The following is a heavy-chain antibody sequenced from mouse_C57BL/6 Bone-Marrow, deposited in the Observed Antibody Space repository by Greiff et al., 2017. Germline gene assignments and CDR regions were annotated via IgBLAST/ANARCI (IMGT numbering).Heavy chain of an antibody. V-gene: IGHV5-4*01. D-gene: IGHD3-1*01. Sequence: EVKLMESGGGLVKPGGSLKLSCAASGFTFSSYAMSWVRQTPEKRLEWVATISDGGSYTYYPDNVKGRFTISRDNAKNNLYLQMSHLKSEDTAMYYCARDQGYPAWFAYWGQGTLVTVSA. J-gene: IGHJ3*01. CDR3: ARDQGYPAWFAY. CDR2: ISDGGSYT. CDR1: GFTFSSYA.